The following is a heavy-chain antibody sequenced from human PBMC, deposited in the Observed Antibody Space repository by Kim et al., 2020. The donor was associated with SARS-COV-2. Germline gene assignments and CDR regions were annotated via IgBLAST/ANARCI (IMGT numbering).Heavy chain of an antibody. J-gene: IGHJ6*02. CDR3: TRDLEAWSMGPGGYGMDV. Sequence: GGSLRLSCTASGFTFGDYAMSWFRQAPGKGLEWVGFIRSKAYGGTTEYAASVKGRFTISRDDSKSIAYLQMNSLKTEVTAVYYCTRDLEAWSMGPGGYGMDVWGQGTTVTVSS. CDR1: GFTFGDYA. V-gene: IGHV3-49*03. CDR2: IRSKAYGGTT. D-gene: IGHD3-3*01.